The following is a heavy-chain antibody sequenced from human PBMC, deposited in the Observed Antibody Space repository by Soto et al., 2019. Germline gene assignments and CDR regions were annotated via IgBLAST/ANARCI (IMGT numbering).Heavy chain of an antibody. Sequence: QVQLVQSGAEVKKPGSSVKVSCKASGGTFSSYAISWVRQAPGQGLEWMGGIIPIFATANYAQKFQGRVTITADESTSTAYMELSSLRSEDTAVYYCARGGEIDYYDSSGYYNWYFDLWGRGTLVTVSS. CDR1: GGTFSSYA. D-gene: IGHD3-22*01. CDR2: IIPIFATA. CDR3: ARGGEIDYYDSSGYYNWYFDL. V-gene: IGHV1-69*01. J-gene: IGHJ2*01.